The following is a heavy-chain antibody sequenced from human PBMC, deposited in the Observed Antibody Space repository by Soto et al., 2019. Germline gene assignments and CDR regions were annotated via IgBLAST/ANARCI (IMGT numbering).Heavy chain of an antibody. CDR1: GFAVSSHY. CDR3: ARDLRWRDSSGLTWWFDP. J-gene: IGHJ5*02. D-gene: IGHD6-19*01. CDR2: IYSGGTT. Sequence: GGSLRLSCAASGFAVSSHYFYWVRRAPGKGLEWVSVIYSGGTTYYAASVGGRFTISRDTSKNTLYLQMNSLRAEDTAVYYCARDLRWRDSSGLTWWFDPWGQGTLVTVSS. V-gene: IGHV3-66*01.